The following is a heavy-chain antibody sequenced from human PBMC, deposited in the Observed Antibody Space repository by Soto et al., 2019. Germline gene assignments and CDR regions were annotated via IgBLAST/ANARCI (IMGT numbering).Heavy chain of an antibody. J-gene: IGHJ6*02. CDR3: AREGPAPYYYYGMDV. V-gene: IGHV1-18*01. CDR1: GYSFTTYG. CDR2: ISGYNGNT. Sequence: QVQLVQSRGEVKKPGASVKVSCKTSGYSFTTYGISWVRQAPGQGLEWMGWISGYNGNTNYAQNLQGRVTMTTDTSTITAYMELRRLRSNDTAVYYCAREGPAPYYYYGMDVWGQGSTVTVSS.